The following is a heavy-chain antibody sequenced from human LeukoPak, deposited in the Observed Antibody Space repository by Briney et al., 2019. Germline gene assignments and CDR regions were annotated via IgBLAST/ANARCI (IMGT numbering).Heavy chain of an antibody. V-gene: IGHV4-59*01. Sequence: PSETLSLTCTVSGGSISSYYWSWIRQPPGKGLEWIGYIHYSGSTNYNPSLKSRVTISVDTSKNQFSLKLSSVTAADTAVYYCARYSSGWTNWFDPWGQGTLVTVSS. CDR1: GGSISSYY. D-gene: IGHD6-19*01. J-gene: IGHJ5*02. CDR2: IHYSGST. CDR3: ARYSSGWTNWFDP.